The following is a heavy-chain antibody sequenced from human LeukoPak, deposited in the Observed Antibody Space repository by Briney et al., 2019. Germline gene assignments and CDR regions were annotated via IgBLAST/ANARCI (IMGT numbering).Heavy chain of an antibody. V-gene: IGHV4-59*01. D-gene: IGHD2/OR15-2a*01. CDR3: ARGSRANLVY. J-gene: IGHJ4*02. CDR2: LSYSLST. CDR1: GASITTDY. Sequence: SETLSLTCTVSGASITTDYCTWIRQPPGKGLGWIGYLSYSLSTTYNPSLKSRVTISRDTSKNQFSLTLSSVTAADTAVYYCARGSRANLVYWGQGMLVTVSS.